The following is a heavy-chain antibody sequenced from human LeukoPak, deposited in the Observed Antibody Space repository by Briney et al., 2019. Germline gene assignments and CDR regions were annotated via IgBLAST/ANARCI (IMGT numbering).Heavy chain of an antibody. CDR3: ARDRGGYDILTGLRFDP. V-gene: IGHV4-34*01. D-gene: IGHD3-9*01. J-gene: IGHJ5*02. CDR1: GGSFSGYY. CDR2: INHSGST. Sequence: SETVSLTCAVYGGSFSGYYWSWIRQPPGKGLEWIGEINHSGSTNYNPSLKSRVTISVDTSKNQFSLKLSSVTAADTAVYYCARDRGGYDILTGLRFDPWGQGTLVTVSS.